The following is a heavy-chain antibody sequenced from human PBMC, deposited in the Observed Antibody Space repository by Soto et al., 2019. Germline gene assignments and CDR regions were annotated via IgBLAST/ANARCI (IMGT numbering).Heavy chain of an antibody. CDR1: GFTFSSYD. Sequence: PGGSLRLSCAASGFTFSSYDMHWVRQATGKGLEWVSAIGTAGDTYYPGSVKGRFTISRENAKNSLYLQMNSLRAGDTAVYYCARGETEYSSSWYDYWGQGTLVTVSS. D-gene: IGHD6-13*01. V-gene: IGHV3-13*04. CDR2: IGTAGDT. J-gene: IGHJ4*02. CDR3: ARGETEYSSSWYDY.